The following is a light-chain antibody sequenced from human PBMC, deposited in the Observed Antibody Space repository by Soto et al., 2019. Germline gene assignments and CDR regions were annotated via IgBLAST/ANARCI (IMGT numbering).Light chain of an antibody. CDR3: QQSYSVPWT. Sequence: DIQMTQSPSSLSASVGDRITITCRASQSISSYLNWYQHRPGKAPSVLIYGASNLQSGVPSRFSGSGSGTDFTLTISSLQPEDFAIYYCQQSYSVPWTFAQGTKVDMK. CDR2: GAS. V-gene: IGKV1-39*01. CDR1: QSISSY. J-gene: IGKJ1*01.